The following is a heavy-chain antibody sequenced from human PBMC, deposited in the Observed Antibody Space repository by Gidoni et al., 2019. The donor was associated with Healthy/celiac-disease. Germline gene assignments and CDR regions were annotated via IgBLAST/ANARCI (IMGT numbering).Heavy chain of an antibody. CDR1: GGPISSSSYY. CDR3: ARRYMTTVTWDY. D-gene: IGHD4-4*01. CDR2: IYYSGGT. J-gene: IGHJ4*02. Sequence: QLQLQESGPGLVKPSETLSLTCTVSGGPISSSSYYWGWIRQPPGKGLEWIGSIYYSGGTYYNPSLKSRVTISVDTSKNQFSLKLSSVTAADTAVYYCARRYMTTVTWDYWGQGTLVTVSS. V-gene: IGHV4-39*01.